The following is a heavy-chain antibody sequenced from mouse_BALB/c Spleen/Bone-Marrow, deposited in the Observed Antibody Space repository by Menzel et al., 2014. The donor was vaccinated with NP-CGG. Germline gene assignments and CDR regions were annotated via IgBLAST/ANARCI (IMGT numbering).Heavy chain of an antibody. CDR3: ARWGGTPYFDY. V-gene: IGHV1-14*01. Sequence: EVKLMESGPELVKPGASVKMSCKASGYTFTSYLIHWVKQKPGQGLEWIGYITPYNGDTKYNEKFKGKATLTSDKSSSTAYMELSSLTSEDSAVYYCARWGGTPYFDYWGQGTTLTVSS. D-gene: IGHD4-1*01. CDR2: ITPYNGDT. CDR1: GYTFTSYL. J-gene: IGHJ2*01.